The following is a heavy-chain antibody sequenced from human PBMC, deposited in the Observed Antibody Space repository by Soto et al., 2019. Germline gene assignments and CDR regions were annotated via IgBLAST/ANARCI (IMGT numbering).Heavy chain of an antibody. CDR3: ERVRGSEQLGAFDF. CDR1: GFTFSSYA. J-gene: IGHJ3*01. D-gene: IGHD3-16*01. Sequence: GGSLRLSCAASGFTFSSYAMHWVRQAPGKGLEWVAVISYDGSNKYYADSVKGRFTISRDNSKNTLYLQMNRLRAEETAVYYCERVRGSEQLGAFDFWGQGTMVTVSS. V-gene: IGHV3-30-3*01. CDR2: ISYDGSNK.